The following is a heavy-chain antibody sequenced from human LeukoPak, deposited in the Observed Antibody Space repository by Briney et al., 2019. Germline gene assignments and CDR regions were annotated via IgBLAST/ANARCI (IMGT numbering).Heavy chain of an antibody. J-gene: IGHJ4*02. Sequence: PSETLSLICTVDGHSITSGFYWGWIRQPPEKGLDWTASIFHSGSTYYNPSLKSRVTISVDTSKNQYSLILNSVTAADTAVYYCVGDSNISWYFLWSQGTLVTVSS. CDR2: IFHSGST. V-gene: IGHV4-38-2*02. CDR1: GHSITSGFY. D-gene: IGHD6-13*01. CDR3: VGDSNISWYFL.